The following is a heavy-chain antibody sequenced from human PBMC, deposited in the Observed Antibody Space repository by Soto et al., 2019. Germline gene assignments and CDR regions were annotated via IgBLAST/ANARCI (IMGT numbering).Heavy chain of an antibody. Sequence: QVQLQQWGAGLLKPSETLSLTCAVYGGSFSGYYWSWIRQPQGKGLEWIGEINHSGSTNNNPSLKSRVTISVDTPKNQFSLKLSSVTAADTAVYYCARGLRSWTYYFDYWGQGILVTVSS. CDR3: ARGLRSWTYYFDY. V-gene: IGHV4-34*01. CDR2: INHSGST. D-gene: IGHD6-13*01. J-gene: IGHJ4*02. CDR1: GGSFSGYY.